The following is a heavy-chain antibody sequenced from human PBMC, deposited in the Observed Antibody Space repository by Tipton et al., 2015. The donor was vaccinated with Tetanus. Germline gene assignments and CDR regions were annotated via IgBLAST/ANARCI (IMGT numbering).Heavy chain of an antibody. CDR2: INNNHGNDGNT. CDR1: DYTFTKFD. D-gene: IGHD2-15*01. V-gene: IGHV1-18*01. Sequence: QLVQSGGEVKKPGASVKVSCKASDYTFTKFDVSWVRQAPGQGLEWMGRINNNHGNDGNTNYAQNFQGRVTMTTDTSTGTVYVDLSSLRPDDTAVYYCVRPDRYCSGGSCYLALDSWGQGSLITVSS. CDR3: VRPDRYCSGGSCYLALDS. J-gene: IGHJ5*01.